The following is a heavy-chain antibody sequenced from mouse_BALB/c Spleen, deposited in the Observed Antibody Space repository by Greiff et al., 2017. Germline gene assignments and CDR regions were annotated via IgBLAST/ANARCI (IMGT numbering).Heavy chain of an antibody. D-gene: IGHD1-2*01. Sequence: EVKLEESGGGLVQPGGSLKLSCAASGFTFSSYTMSWVRQTPEKRLEWVAYISNGGGSTYYPDTVKGRFTISRDNAKNTLYLQMSSLKSEDTAMYYCARQGGYYGYYAMDYWGQGTSVTVSS. J-gene: IGHJ4*01. CDR1: GFTFSSYT. V-gene: IGHV5-12-2*01. CDR2: ISNGGGST. CDR3: ARQGGYYGYYAMDY.